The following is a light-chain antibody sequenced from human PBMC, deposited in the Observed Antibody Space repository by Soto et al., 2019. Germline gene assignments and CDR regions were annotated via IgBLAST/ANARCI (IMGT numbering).Light chain of an antibody. Sequence: QSVLTQPASVSGSPGQSITISCTGTSSDVGSYNYVSWYQQHPGKAPELMIYEVSNRPSGVSNRFSGSKSGNTASLTISGLQAEDEADYYCSSYTTSYTYVFGTGTKLTVL. CDR2: EVS. CDR3: SSYTTSYTYV. V-gene: IGLV2-14*01. J-gene: IGLJ1*01. CDR1: SSDVGSYNY.